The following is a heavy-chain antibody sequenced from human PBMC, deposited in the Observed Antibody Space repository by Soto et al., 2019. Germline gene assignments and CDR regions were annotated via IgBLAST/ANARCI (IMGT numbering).Heavy chain of an antibody. CDR2: IYYSGST. V-gene: IGHV4-59*08. J-gene: IGHJ6*03. CDR1: GGSISSYY. D-gene: IGHD6-6*01. Sequence: SETLSLTCTVSGGSISSYYWSWIRQPPGKGLEWIGYIYYSGSTNYNPSLKSRATISVDTSKNQFSLKLSSVTAADTAVYYCARRSSASYYYYMDVWGKGTTVTVSS. CDR3: ARRSSASYYYYMDV.